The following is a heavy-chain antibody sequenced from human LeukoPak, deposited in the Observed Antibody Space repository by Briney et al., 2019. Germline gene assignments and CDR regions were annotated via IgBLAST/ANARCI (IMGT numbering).Heavy chain of an antibody. CDR2: IYTSGST. D-gene: IGHD3-10*01. J-gene: IGHJ4*02. CDR1: GGSISRYY. V-gene: IGHV4-4*07. CDR3: ARVGDYYGSGSYVPSFDY. Sequence: PAETLSLTCTVAGGSISRYYWSGSRQPAGKGLEWIGRIYTSGSTNYNPSLKSRVTMSVDTSKNQFSLKLSSVTAADTAVYYCARVGDYYGSGSYVPSFDYWGQGTLVAVSS.